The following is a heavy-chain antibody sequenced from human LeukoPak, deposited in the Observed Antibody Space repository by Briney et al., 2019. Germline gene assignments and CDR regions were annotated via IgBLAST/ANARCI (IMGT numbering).Heavy chain of an antibody. J-gene: IGHJ4*02. CDR3: ARSIAARPFFDF. CDR1: GGSISNYY. V-gene: IGHV4-59*08. CDR2: IYSSGST. Sequence: SETLSLTCSVSGGSISNYYWSWIRQPPGKGLEWIGYIYSSGSTNYNPSLKSRVTISLDTSKNHFSLKVTTVTAADTAVYYCARSIAARPFFDFWGQGNLVTVSS. D-gene: IGHD6-6*01.